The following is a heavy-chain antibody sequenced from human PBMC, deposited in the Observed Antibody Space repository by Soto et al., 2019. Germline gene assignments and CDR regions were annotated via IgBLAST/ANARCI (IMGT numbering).Heavy chain of an antibody. CDR2: IYYSGST. CDR1: GGSISSGDYY. CDR3: ARAQGIVATIRWFDP. J-gene: IGHJ5*02. Sequence: SETLSLTCTVSGGSISSGDYYWSWIRQPPGKGLEWIGYIYYSGSTYYNPSLKGRGTISVDTSKNQFSLKLSSVTAADTAVYYCARAQGIVATIRWFDPWGQGTLVTVSS. D-gene: IGHD5-12*01. V-gene: IGHV4-30-4*01.